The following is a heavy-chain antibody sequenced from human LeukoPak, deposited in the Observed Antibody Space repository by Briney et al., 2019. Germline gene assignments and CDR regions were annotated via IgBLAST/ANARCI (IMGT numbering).Heavy chain of an antibody. D-gene: IGHD3-16*02. J-gene: IGHJ4*02. CDR1: GFAFNVYS. CDR3: ARTYLRLGELSLDY. CDR2: ISSNGGST. V-gene: IGHV3-64*01. Sequence: GGSLRLSCAASGFAFNVYSMHWVRQAPGKGLEYVSSISSNGGSTYYANSVKGRFTISRDNSKNTLYLQMGSLRANDMAVYYCARTYLRLGELSLDYWGQGTLVTVSS.